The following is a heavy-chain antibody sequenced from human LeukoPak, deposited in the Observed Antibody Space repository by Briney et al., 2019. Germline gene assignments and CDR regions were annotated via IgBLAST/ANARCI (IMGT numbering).Heavy chain of an antibody. Sequence: SQTLSLTCTVSGGAISSGSYYWSWIRQSAGKGLEWIGRIYTSGTTNSNPSLKSRVTISVDTSKNHFSLKLSSVTPADTAVYYCAREYYDSNKAPAFDIWGQGTMVTVSS. CDR1: GGAISSGSYY. CDR3: AREYYDSNKAPAFDI. CDR2: IYTSGTT. V-gene: IGHV4-61*02. J-gene: IGHJ3*02. D-gene: IGHD3-22*01.